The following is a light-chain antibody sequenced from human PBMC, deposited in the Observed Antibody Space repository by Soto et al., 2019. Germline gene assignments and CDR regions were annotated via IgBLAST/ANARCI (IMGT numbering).Light chain of an antibody. V-gene: IGLV2-23*01. CDR1: SSDVGSYNL. J-gene: IGLJ2*01. CDR3: CSYAGSQKV. CDR2: EGS. Sequence: QSALTQPASVSGSPGQSITISGTGTSSDVGSYNLVSWYQQHPGKAPKLMIYEGSKRPSGVSNRFSGSKSGNTASLTISGLQAEDEADYYCCSYAGSQKVFGGGTKLTVL.